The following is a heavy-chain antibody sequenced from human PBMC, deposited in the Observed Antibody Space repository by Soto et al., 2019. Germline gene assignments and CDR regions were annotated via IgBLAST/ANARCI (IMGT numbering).Heavy chain of an antibody. D-gene: IGHD2-2*01. J-gene: IGHJ6*02. CDR1: GGSISSGGYS. CDR3: ARQGGYCSSTNCYGYYAMDV. V-gene: IGHV4-30-2*01. CDR2: IYHSGST. Sequence: SETLSLTCAVSGGSISSGGYSWSWIRQPPGKGLEWIGYIYHSGSTYYNPSLKSRVAISVDRSKNQFSLKLSSVTAADTALYYCARQGGYCSSTNCYGYYAMDVWGQGTTVTVSS.